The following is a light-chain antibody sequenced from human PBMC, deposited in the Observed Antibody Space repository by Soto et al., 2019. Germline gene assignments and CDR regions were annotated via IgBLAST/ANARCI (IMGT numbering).Light chain of an antibody. CDR1: QSVSSSY. CDR3: EQDGSSSIT. CDR2: GAS. V-gene: IGKV3-20*01. J-gene: IGKJ5*01. Sequence: SPGTLSLSPGERATLSCRASQSVSSSYLAWYQQKPGQAPRLLIYGASSRATGIPDRFSGSGSGTDFTLTISRLEPEDFAVYYCEQDGSSSITFGQETRLDIK.